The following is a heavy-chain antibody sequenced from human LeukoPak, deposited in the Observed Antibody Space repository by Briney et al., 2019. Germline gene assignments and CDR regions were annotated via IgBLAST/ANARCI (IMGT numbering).Heavy chain of an antibody. V-gene: IGHV4-59*01. CDR2: IYYSGST. Sequence: SETLSLTCTVSGGPISSYYWSWIRQPPGKGLEWIEYIYYSGSTNYNPSLKSRVTISVDTSKNQFSLKLSSVTAADTAVYYCARGHYDSGGYNDYWGQGTLVTVSS. CDR1: GGPISSYY. CDR3: ARGHYDSGGYNDY. D-gene: IGHD3-22*01. J-gene: IGHJ4*02.